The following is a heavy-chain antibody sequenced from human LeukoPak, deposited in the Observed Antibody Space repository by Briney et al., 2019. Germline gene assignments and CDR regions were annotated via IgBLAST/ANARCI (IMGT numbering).Heavy chain of an antibody. D-gene: IGHD6-13*01. V-gene: IGHV5-51*01. Sequence: GESLKISCKISGYRFTAYSIGWVRQMPGKGLEWMGIIYPGDSDTRYSPSFQGQVTISADKSISTAYLQWSSLKASDTAMYYCARMAAAWNNWFDPWGQGTLVTVSS. J-gene: IGHJ5*02. CDR2: IYPGDSDT. CDR1: GYRFTAYS. CDR3: ARMAAAWNNWFDP.